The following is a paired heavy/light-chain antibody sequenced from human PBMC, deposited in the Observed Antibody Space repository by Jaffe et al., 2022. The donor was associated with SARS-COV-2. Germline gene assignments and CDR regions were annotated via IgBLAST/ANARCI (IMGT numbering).Light chain of an antibody. CDR3: QQYNNWLQSTVT. J-gene: IGKJ5*01. V-gene: IGKV3-15*01. CDR1: QSVSSN. CDR2: GAS. Sequence: EILMTQSPVTLSVSPGERVTLSCRAGQSVSSNLAWYQQKPGQAPRLLIYGASTRATGIPARFSGSGSGTDFTLTINSLQSDDFAIYYCQQYNNWLQSTVTFGQGTRLEIK.
Heavy chain of an antibody. Sequence: QVQLVESGGGVVQPGRSLRLSCVVSGFTFSDNGMHWVRQAPGKGLEWVGGVSYDGSNQYYADSVKGRFTISRDNSKNTLYLEMSGLRTEDTAVYFCAKMAVAFSFFFDFWGQGTLVTVSS. CDR1: GFTFSDNG. CDR2: VSYDGSNQ. D-gene: IGHD6-19*01. J-gene: IGHJ4*02. V-gene: IGHV3-30*18. CDR3: AKMAVAFSFFFDF.